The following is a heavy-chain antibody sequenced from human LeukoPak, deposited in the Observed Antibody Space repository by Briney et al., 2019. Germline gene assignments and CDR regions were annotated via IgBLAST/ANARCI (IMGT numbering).Heavy chain of an antibody. Sequence: ASVKVSCKASGYTFTSYYMHWARQAPGQGLEWMGIINPSGGSTSYAQKFQGRVTMTRDMSTSTVYMELSSLRSEDTAVYYCARDHKGHVWGSYPLYYFDYWGQGTLVTVSS. CDR2: INPSGGST. CDR3: ARDHKGHVWGSYPLYYFDY. V-gene: IGHV1-46*01. J-gene: IGHJ4*02. D-gene: IGHD3-16*02. CDR1: GYTFTSYY.